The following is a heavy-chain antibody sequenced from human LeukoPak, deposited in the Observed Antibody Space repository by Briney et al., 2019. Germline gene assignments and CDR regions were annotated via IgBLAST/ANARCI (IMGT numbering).Heavy chain of an antibody. Sequence: GASVKVSCKASGYIFTSYDINWVRQATGQGLEGMGWMNPNSGNTGYAQKFQGRVTITRNTSISTAYMELSSLRSDDTAVYYCARALPMGWLRYNNPDYYFDYWGQGTPVTVSS. CDR1: GYIFTSYD. J-gene: IGHJ4*02. CDR2: MNPNSGNT. D-gene: IGHD5-12*01. V-gene: IGHV1-8*03. CDR3: ARALPMGWLRYNNPDYYFDY.